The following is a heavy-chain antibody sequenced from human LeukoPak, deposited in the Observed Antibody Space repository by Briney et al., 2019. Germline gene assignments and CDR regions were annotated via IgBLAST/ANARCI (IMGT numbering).Heavy chain of an antibody. CDR1: GYTFTGYY. V-gene: IGHV1-2*02. Sequence: ASVKVPCKASGYTFTGYYMHWVRQAPGQGLEWMGWINPNSGGTNYAQKVQGRVTMTTDTSTSTAYMELRSLGSDDTAVYYCARDSYDSSGNYLDYWGQGTLVTVSS. CDR3: ARDSYDSSGNYLDY. D-gene: IGHD3-22*01. J-gene: IGHJ4*02. CDR2: INPNSGGT.